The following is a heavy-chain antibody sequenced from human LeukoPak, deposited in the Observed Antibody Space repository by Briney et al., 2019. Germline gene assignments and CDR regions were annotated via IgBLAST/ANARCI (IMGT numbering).Heavy chain of an antibody. CDR1: GGTLSSYA. CDR3: ARERYSGYDSWFR. V-gene: IGHV1-69*01. CDR2: IIPIFGTA. D-gene: IGHD5-12*01. J-gene: IGHJ4*02. Sequence: ASVKVSCKTSGGTLSSYAISWVRQAPGQGLEWMGGIIPIFGTANYAQKFQGRVTITADESTSTAYMELSSLRSEDTAVYYCARERYSGYDSWFRWGQGTLVTVSS.